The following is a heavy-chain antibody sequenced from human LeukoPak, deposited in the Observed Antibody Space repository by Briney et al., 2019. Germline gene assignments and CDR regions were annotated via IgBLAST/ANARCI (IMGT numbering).Heavy chain of an antibody. CDR2: ISSSSSTI. Sequence: GGSLRLSCAASGFTFSSYSMNWVRQAPGKGLEWVSYISSSSSTIYYADSVKGRFTISRDNAKNSLYLQMNSLRAEDTAVYYCARAGGVATIMNYYYYMGVWGKGTTVTVSS. CDR1: GFTFSSYS. D-gene: IGHD5-12*01. V-gene: IGHV3-48*01. J-gene: IGHJ6*03. CDR3: ARAGGVATIMNYYYYMGV.